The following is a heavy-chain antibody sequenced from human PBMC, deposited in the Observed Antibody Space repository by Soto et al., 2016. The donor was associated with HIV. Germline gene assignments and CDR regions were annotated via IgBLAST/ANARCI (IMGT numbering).Heavy chain of an antibody. CDR1: GYTFTSYG. CDR2: ISPYNGNT. J-gene: IGHJ4*02. V-gene: IGHV1-18*01. Sequence: QVQLVQSEGEVKKPGASVKVSCKASGYTFTSYGISWVRQAPGQGLEWMGWISPYNGNTNYAQKFQGRVTMTRDTSINTVYMELSNLRSDDTALYYCARYTGYDYRALDYWGQGTLVTVSS. D-gene: IGHD5-12*01. CDR3: ARYTGYDYRALDY.